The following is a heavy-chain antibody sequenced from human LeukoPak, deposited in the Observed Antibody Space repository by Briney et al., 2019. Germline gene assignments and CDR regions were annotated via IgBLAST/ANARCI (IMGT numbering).Heavy chain of an antibody. D-gene: IGHD1-14*01. J-gene: IGHJ3*02. CDR1: GFTFRNYG. Sequence: PGGSLRLSCAASGFTFRNYGMSWVRQAPGKGLEWVSAISGDAADIFYADSAKGRFTISRDNSKNTLYLQLNSLRAEDTAIYYCAHHGGGTTRTAAFEIWAQGTMVTV. CDR3: AHHGGGTTRTAAFEI. CDR2: ISGDAADI. V-gene: IGHV3-23*01.